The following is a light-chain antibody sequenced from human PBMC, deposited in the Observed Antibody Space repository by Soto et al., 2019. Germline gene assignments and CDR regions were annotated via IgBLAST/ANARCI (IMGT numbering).Light chain of an antibody. CDR1: DTISVY. V-gene: IGKV1-27*01. CDR3: QKYNTAPFT. CDR2: ASS. Sequence: DIPMTQSPSSLTASVGDRVTITCRAGDTISVYLAWYQHKPGKVPERLIYASSILQSGVPSRFSGSRSDTEFTLTISSLQPEDVGTYYCQKYNTAPFTFGPGTKVEIK. J-gene: IGKJ3*01.